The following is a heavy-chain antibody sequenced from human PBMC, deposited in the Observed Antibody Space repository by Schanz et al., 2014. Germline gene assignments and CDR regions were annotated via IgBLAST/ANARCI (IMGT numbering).Heavy chain of an antibody. CDR3: ASGVHVSSLQKGLQF. V-gene: IGHV3-48*01. D-gene: IGHD3-10*01. J-gene: IGHJ1*01. CDR2: IATSSSTR. CDR1: GFDFNSYS. Sequence: EVQLLESGGYLVQPGGSLRLSCEASGFDFNSYSMNWVRQVPGKGLEWLSYIATSSSTRHYADSVKGRVTISRDNAKNSVSLQMRRLRVEDTAVYYCASGVHVSSLQKGLQFWGRGTLVIVSS.